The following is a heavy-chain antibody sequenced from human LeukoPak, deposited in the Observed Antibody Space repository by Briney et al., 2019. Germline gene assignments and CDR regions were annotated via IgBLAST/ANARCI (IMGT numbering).Heavy chain of an antibody. V-gene: IGHV4-34*01. CDR3: ARGYSSGWPYYFDY. J-gene: IGHJ4*02. CDR1: GGSFSGYY. CDR2: IYYSGST. D-gene: IGHD6-19*01. Sequence: SETLSLTCAVYGGSFSGYYWSWIRQPPGKGLEWIGSIYYSGSTYYNPSLKSRVTISVDTSKNQFSLKLSSVTAADTAVYYCARGYSSGWPYYFDYWGQGTLVTVSS.